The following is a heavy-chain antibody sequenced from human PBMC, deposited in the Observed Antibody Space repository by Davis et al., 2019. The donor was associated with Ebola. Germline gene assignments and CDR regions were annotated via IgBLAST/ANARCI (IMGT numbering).Heavy chain of an antibody. J-gene: IGHJ6*02. V-gene: IGHV4-59*01. CDR2: IYYSGST. CDR3: ASVPRRLKGYYGSGSYYDYYYYGMDV. CDR1: GGSISSYY. Sequence: SETLSLTCTVSGGSISSYYWSWIRQPPGKGLEWIGYIYYSGSTNYKPSLKSRVTISVDTSKNQLSLTLSSLTAADTAVYYCASVPRRLKGYYGSGSYYDYYYYGMDVWGQGTTVTVSS. D-gene: IGHD3-10*01.